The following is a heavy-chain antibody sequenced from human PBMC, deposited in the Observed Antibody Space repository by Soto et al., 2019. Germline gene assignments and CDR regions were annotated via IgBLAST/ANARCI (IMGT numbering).Heavy chain of an antibody. V-gene: IGHV1-18*01. CDR1: GYTFTNYG. CDR2: ISAYNGNT. CDR3: ARRKGANCISTSCYNWFDP. J-gene: IGHJ5*02. D-gene: IGHD2-2*01. Sequence: QVQLVQSGAEVKKPGASVKVSCKASGYTFTNYGITWVRQAPGQGLEWMGWISAYNGNTNYAQMLQGRVTMTTDTSTSTAHMELRSLRSDDTAVYYCARRKGANCISTSCYNWFDPWGQGTLVTVSS.